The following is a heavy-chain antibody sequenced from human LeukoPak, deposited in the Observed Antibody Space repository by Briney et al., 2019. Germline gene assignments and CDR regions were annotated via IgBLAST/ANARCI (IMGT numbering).Heavy chain of an antibody. D-gene: IGHD4-17*01. CDR3: ARGYYGDYVPLDY. Sequence: GGSLRLSCAASGFTFSSSSMNWVRQAPGKGLEWVSSISSSSSYIYYADSVKGRFTISRGNAKNSLYLQMNSLRAEDTAVYYCARGYYGDYVPLDYWGQGTLVTVSS. V-gene: IGHV3-21*01. CDR2: ISSSSSYI. CDR1: GFTFSSSS. J-gene: IGHJ4*02.